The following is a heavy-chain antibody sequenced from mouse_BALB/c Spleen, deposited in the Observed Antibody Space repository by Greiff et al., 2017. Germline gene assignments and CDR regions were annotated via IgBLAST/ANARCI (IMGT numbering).Heavy chain of an antibody. Sequence: EVQRVESGGGLVQPGGSRKLSCAASGFTFSSFGMHWVRQAPEKGLEWVAYISSGSSTIYYADTVKGRFTISRDNPKNTLFLQMTSLRSEDTAMYYCARGPYGNWYFDVWGAGTTVTVSS. CDR3: ARGPYGNWYFDV. D-gene: IGHD1-1*01. J-gene: IGHJ1*01. CDR2: ISSGSSTI. CDR1: GFTFSSFG. V-gene: IGHV5-17*02.